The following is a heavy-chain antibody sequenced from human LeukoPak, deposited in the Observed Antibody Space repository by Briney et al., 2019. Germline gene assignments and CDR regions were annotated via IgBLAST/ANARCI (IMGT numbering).Heavy chain of an antibody. CDR2: IFHSGST. D-gene: IGHD6-19*01. CDR1: GGSISSGGYS. V-gene: IGHV4-30-2*01. J-gene: IGHJ4*02. CDR3: ARVKTQWLVGNYFDY. Sequence: PSQTLSLTFAVSGGSISSGGYSWSWIRQPPGKGLEWIGYIFHSGSTYYNPSLKSRVTISVDRSKNQFSLKLSSVTAADTAVYYCARVKTQWLVGNYFDYWGQGTLVTVSS.